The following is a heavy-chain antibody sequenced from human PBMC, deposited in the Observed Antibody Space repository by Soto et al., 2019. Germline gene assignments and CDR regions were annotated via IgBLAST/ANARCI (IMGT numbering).Heavy chain of an antibody. Sequence: SETLSLTCTVSGGSISSGDYYWSWIRQPPGRGLEWIGYIYYSGSTYYNPSLKSRVTISVDTSKNQFSLKLSSVTAADTAVYYCARCLQGWYFDLWGRGTLVTVSS. CDR1: GGSISSGDYY. D-gene: IGHD3-16*01. CDR3: ARCLQGWYFDL. J-gene: IGHJ2*01. CDR2: IYYSGST. V-gene: IGHV4-30-4*02.